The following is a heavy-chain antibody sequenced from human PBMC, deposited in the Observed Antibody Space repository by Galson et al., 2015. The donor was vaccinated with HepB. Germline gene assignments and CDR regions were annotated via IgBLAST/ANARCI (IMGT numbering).Heavy chain of an antibody. CDR1: GFTFSSYS. D-gene: IGHD2-8*02. Sequence: SLRLSCAASGFTFSSYSMNWVRQAPGKGLEWVSYISSSSSTIYYADSVKGRFTISRDNAKNSLYLQMNSLRDEDMAVYYCARAPMGTGSYLDYWGQGTLVTVSS. CDR3: ARAPMGTGSYLDY. J-gene: IGHJ4*02. CDR2: ISSSSSTI. V-gene: IGHV3-48*02.